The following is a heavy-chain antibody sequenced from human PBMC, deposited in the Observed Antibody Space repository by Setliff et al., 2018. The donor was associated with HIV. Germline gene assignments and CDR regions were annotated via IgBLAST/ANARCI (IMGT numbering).Heavy chain of an antibody. V-gene: IGHV4-39*01. CDR1: GVSVSGTAYY. CDR2: IYYTGNT. Sequence: PSETLSLTCTVSGVSVSGTAYYWAWIRQPPGRGLEWIGSIYYTGNTNYNSSLKSRISMSMVSSKKQVFLKLSDVSAADTAVYYCARQQGDSRGFYPHFDYWGQGRRVTVSS. CDR3: ARQQGDSRGFYPHFDY. D-gene: IGHD3-22*01. J-gene: IGHJ4*02.